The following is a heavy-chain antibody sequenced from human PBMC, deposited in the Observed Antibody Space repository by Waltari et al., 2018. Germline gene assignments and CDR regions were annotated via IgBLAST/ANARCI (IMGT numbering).Heavy chain of an antibody. CDR3: ARQTLGYCTSAACRRLET. Sequence: QVPLQESGPGLVRPSETLSLTCDVSGYFINTGFFWGWIRQPPGKGLEWIGNIYHDGTTHYNPSLKYRLMIPLDTSKYQFSWRLKCMDVADTAVYYCARQTLGYCTSAACRRLETWGQGILVTVSS. J-gene: IGHJ5*02. CDR1: GYFINTGFF. CDR2: IYHDGTT. D-gene: IGHD2-8*01. V-gene: IGHV4-38-2*01.